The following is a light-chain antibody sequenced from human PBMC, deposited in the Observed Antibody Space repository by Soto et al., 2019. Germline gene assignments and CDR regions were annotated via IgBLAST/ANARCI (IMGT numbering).Light chain of an antibody. CDR1: SSDVGGYNY. Sequence: QSALTQPASVSGSPGQSITISCTGTSSDVGGYNYVSWYQQHPGKAPKLMIYDVSHRPSGVSNRFSGSKSGNTASLTISGLQAEEEDDYYCSSYTTSTTWVFGGGTQLTVL. CDR2: DVS. J-gene: IGLJ3*02. CDR3: SSYTTSTTWV. V-gene: IGLV2-14*03.